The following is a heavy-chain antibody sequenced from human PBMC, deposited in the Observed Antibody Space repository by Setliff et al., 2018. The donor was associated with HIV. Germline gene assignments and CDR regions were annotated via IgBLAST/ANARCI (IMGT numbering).Heavy chain of an antibody. CDR3: ARRTFGSGRFDP. CDR1: GDSISSGSYY. J-gene: IGHJ5*02. V-gene: IGHV4-61*09. Sequence: TSETLSLTCTVSGDSISSGSYYWSWIRQPAGKGLEWIGQIHTSGSANYNPSLKSRITISLDTSKNQFSLNLSSVTAADTAVYYCARRTFGSGRFDPWGQGTLITVSS. D-gene: IGHD3-16*01. CDR2: IHTSGSA.